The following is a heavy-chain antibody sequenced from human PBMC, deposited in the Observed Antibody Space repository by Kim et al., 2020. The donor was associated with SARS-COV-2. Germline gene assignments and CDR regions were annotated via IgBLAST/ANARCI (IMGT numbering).Heavy chain of an antibody. J-gene: IGHJ6*02. Sequence: SVKVSCKASGGTFSSYAISWVRQAPGQGLEWMGGIIPIFGTANYAQKFQGRVTITADESTSTAYMELSSLRSEDTAVYYCARAGSGAVDTAMVRYYYYGMDVWGQGTTVTVSS. CDR3: ARAGSGAVDTAMVRYYYYGMDV. D-gene: IGHD5-18*01. CDR1: GGTFSSYA. V-gene: IGHV1-69*13. CDR2: IIPIFGTA.